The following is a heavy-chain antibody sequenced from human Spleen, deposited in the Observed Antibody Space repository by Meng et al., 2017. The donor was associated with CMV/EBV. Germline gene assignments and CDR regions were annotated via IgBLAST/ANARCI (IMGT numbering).Heavy chain of an antibody. CDR2: IYYSGST. CDR1: GGSISSYY. V-gene: IGHV4-59*01. CDR3: ARGVGIKGSYYYGMDV. Sequence: SETLSLTCTVSGGSISSYYWSWIRQPPGKGLEWIGYIYYSGSTNYNPSLKSRVIISVDTSKNQFSLKLSSVTAADTAVYYCARGVGIKGSYYYGMDVWGLGTTVTVSS. J-gene: IGHJ6*02. D-gene: IGHD7-27*01.